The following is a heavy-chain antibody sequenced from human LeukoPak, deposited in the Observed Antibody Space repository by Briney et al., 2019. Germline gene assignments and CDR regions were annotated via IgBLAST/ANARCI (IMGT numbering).Heavy chain of an antibody. CDR2: VDGGGGGT. D-gene: IGHD6-13*01. V-gene: IGHV3-23*01. CDR1: GFTLSSYA. CDR3: AKQSAGSAAWYSLHYDF. J-gene: IGHJ4*02. Sequence: GGSLRLSCAASGFTLSSYAMTWVRQAPGRGPEWVSSVDGGGGGTYYADSVKGRFTISRDNSKDTLYLQMNGLRAEDTAVYFCAKQSAGSAAWYSLHYDFWGQGTLVTVSS.